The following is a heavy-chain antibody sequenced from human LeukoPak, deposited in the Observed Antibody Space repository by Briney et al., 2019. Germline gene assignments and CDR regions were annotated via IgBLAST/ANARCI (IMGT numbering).Heavy chain of an antibody. CDR1: GYTFTGYY. Sequence: ASVKVSCKASGYTFTGYYMHWVRQAPGQGLEWMGWISAYNGNTNYAQKLQGRVTMTTDTSTSTAYMELRSLRSDDTAVYYCARHYYDSKDYYYGMDVWGQGTTVTVSS. J-gene: IGHJ6*02. CDR2: ISAYNGNT. CDR3: ARHYYDSKDYYYGMDV. V-gene: IGHV1-18*04. D-gene: IGHD3-22*01.